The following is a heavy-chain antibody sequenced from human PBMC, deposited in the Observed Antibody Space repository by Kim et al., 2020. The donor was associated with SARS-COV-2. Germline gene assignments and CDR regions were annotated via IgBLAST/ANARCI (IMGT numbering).Heavy chain of an antibody. V-gene: IGHV1-69*04. CDR1: GGTFSSYA. CDR3: AGSRWYNWNDQDTSYWYFDL. D-gene: IGHD1-1*01. CDR2: IIPILGIA. Sequence: SVKVSCKASGGTFSSYAISWVRQAPGQGLEWMGRIIPILGIANYAQKFQGRVSITADKSTSTAYMELSSLRSEDTAVYYCAGSRWYNWNDQDTSYWYFDLWGRGTLVTVSS. J-gene: IGHJ2*01.